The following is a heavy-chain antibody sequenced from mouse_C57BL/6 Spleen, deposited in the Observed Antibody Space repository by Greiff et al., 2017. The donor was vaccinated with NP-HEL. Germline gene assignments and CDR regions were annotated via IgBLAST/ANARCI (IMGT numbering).Heavy chain of an antibody. Sequence: EVQLQQSGPELVKPGASVKISCKASGYTFTDYYMNWVKQSHGKSLEWIGDINPNNGGTSYNQKFKGKATLTVDKSSSTAYMELRSLTSEDSAVYYCAMTTVVATPFAYWGQGTLVTVSA. J-gene: IGHJ3*01. CDR3: AMTTVVATPFAY. CDR2: INPNNGGT. V-gene: IGHV1-26*01. CDR1: GYTFTDYY. D-gene: IGHD1-1*01.